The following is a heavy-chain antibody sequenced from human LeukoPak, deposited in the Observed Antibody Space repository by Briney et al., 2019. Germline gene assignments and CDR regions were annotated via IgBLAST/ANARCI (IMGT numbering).Heavy chain of an antibody. CDR2: IRSKAYGGTT. CDR3: TRSYYDSSGYYKY. Sequence: GRSLRLSCTAPGFTFGDYAMSWFRQAPGKRPEWVGFIRSKAYGGTTEYAASVKGRFTISRDDSKSIAHLQMNSLKTEDTAVYYCTRSYYDSSGYYKYWGQGTLVTVSS. V-gene: IGHV3-49*03. J-gene: IGHJ4*02. D-gene: IGHD3-22*01. CDR1: GFTFGDYA.